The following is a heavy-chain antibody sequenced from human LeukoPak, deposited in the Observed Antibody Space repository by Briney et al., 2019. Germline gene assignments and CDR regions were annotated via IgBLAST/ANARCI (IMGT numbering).Heavy chain of an antibody. V-gene: IGHV3-49*04. CDR1: GFTFGDYA. CDR3: AGGGPHDILTGRSGYFAY. CDR2: IRIKAYSGTA. D-gene: IGHD3-9*01. J-gene: IGHJ4*02. Sequence: PGGSLRLSCTASGFTFGDYAMSWVRQAPGKGLEWVSFIRIKAYSGTAEYAASVKGRFTTSRDDSKSIAYLQMDSLKTEDTAVYYCAGGGPHDILTGRSGYFAYWGQGTLVTVSS.